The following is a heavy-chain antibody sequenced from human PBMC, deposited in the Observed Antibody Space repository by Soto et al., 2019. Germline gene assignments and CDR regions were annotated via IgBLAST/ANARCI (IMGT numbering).Heavy chain of an antibody. CDR3: ARPYCDATSCYTDWFDP. J-gene: IGHJ5*02. Sequence: ASVKVSCKASGYTFTGHFIHWMRQAPGQGFEWMGRVNPNTGGADLTQKFQGRVTMTSNTSISTAYMQLSALTSEDTAVYYCARPYCDATSCYTDWFDPWGRGTLVTVSS. V-gene: IGHV1-2*02. CDR2: VNPNTGGA. D-gene: IGHD2-2*02. CDR1: GYTFTGHF.